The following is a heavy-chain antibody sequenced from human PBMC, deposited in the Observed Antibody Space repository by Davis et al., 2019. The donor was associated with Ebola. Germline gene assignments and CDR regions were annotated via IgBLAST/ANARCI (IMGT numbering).Heavy chain of an antibody. Sequence: PSETLSLTCSVSGDSISRYYWSWIRQSPGKGLEWIGYIYYTGRGKNNPSLNNRFTISIDTSKNQFSLNLTSVTVADTAIYYCARGPLIGLTRTGSFDYWGQGTMVTVSS. CDR3: ARGPLIGLTRTGSFDY. D-gene: IGHD1-1*01. CDR2: IYYTGRG. V-gene: IGHV4-59*01. J-gene: IGHJ4*02. CDR1: GDSISRYY.